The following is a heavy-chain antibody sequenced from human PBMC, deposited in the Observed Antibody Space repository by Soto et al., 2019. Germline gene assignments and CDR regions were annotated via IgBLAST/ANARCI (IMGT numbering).Heavy chain of an antibody. J-gene: IGHJ6*02. CDR3: ARDRVQQLGQEYYYYYGMDV. V-gene: IGHV1-18*01. CDR1: GYTFTSYG. Sequence: ASVKVSCKASGYTFTSYGISWVRQAPGQGLEWMGWISAYNGNTNYAQKLQGRVTMTTDTSTSTAYMELRSLRSDDTAVYYCARDRVQQLGQEYYYYYGMDVWGQGTTVTVSS. CDR2: ISAYNGNT. D-gene: IGHD6-13*01.